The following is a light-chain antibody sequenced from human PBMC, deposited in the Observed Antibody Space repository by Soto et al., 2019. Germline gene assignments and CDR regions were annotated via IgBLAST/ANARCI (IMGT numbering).Light chain of an antibody. CDR1: QGISSY. CDR2: AAS. J-gene: IGKJ1*01. V-gene: IGKV1-8*01. Sequence: AIRMTQSPSSFSASTGDRVTITCRASQGISSYLAWYQQKPGKAPKLLIYAASTLQSGVPSRFSGSGSGTDFTLTISCLQSEDFATYCCQQYDSYPWTFGQGTKVEIK. CDR3: QQYDSYPWT.